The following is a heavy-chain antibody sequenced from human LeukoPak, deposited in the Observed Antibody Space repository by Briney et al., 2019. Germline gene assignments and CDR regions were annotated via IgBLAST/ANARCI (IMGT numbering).Heavy chain of an antibody. V-gene: IGHV1-2*02. CDR2: INPNSGGT. CDR3: ARDHDGYNP. J-gene: IGHJ4*02. CDR1: GYTFTSYG. Sequence: ASVKVSCKASGYTFTSYGISWVRQAPGQGLEWMGWINPNSGGTNYAQKFQGRVTMTRDTSISTAYMELSRLRSDDTAVYYCARDHDGYNPWGQGTLVTVSS. D-gene: IGHD5-24*01.